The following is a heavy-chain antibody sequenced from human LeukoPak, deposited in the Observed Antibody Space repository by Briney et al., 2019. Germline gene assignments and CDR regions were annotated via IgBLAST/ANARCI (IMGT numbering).Heavy chain of an antibody. V-gene: IGHV3-21*01. J-gene: IGHJ3*02. Sequence: GGSLRLSCAASGFTFSSYSMNWVRQAPGKGLEWVSSISSSSSYIYYADSVKGRFTISRDNAKNSLYLHMNSLRAEDTAGYYCARDGEWLNAFDIWGQGTMVTVSS. CDR3: ARDGEWLNAFDI. D-gene: IGHD3-3*01. CDR1: GFTFSSYS. CDR2: ISSSSSYI.